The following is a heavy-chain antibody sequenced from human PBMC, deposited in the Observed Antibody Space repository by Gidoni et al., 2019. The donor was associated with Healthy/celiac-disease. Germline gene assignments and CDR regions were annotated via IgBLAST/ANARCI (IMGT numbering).Heavy chain of an antibody. Sequence: QVQRVESGGGVVQAGRSLRRSCAASGLTFSSDGRHWVRQAPGKGLGWVEGRAYDGSHKCYADYVKGRFTISRDNSKNTLYLQMNSLRAEDTAVYYCAKDVVGYSGYDYSFDYWGQGTLVTVSS. CDR2: RAYDGSHK. CDR3: AKDVVGYSGYDYSFDY. V-gene: IGHV3-30*18. J-gene: IGHJ4*02. D-gene: IGHD5-12*01. CDR1: GLTFSSDG.